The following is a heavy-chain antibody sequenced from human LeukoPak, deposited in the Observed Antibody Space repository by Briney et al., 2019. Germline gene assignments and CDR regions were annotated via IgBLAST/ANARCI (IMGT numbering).Heavy chain of an antibody. CDR2: IIPIFGTA. V-gene: IGHV1-69*06. Sequence: SVKVSCKASGGTFSSYAISWVRQAPGQGLEWMGGIIPIFGTANYAQKFQGRVTITADKSTSTAYMELSSLRSEDTAVYYCARGTIAVAGYFDYWGQGTLVTASS. CDR3: ARGTIAVAGYFDY. D-gene: IGHD6-19*01. CDR1: GGTFSSYA. J-gene: IGHJ4*02.